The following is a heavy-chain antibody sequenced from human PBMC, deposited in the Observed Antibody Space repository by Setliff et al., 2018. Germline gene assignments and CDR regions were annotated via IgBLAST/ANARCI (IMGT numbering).Heavy chain of an antibody. J-gene: IGHJ6*02. V-gene: IGHV1-69-2*01. Sequence: ASVKVSCKVSGYTFTDYYMHWVQQAPGKGLEWMGLVDPEDGETIYAEKFQGRVTITADTSTGTAYMELSSLRSEDTAVYYCAREATIRGYYYYYYGMDVWGQGTTVTVSS. CDR3: AREATIRGYYYYYYGMDV. CDR2: VDPEDGET. CDR1: GYTFTDYY. D-gene: IGHD5-12*01.